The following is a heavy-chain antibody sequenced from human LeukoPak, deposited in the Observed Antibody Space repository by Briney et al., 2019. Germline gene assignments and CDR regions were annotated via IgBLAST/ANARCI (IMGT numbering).Heavy chain of an antibody. J-gene: IGHJ4*02. D-gene: IGHD3-22*01. V-gene: IGHV3-66*01. CDR2: IYTGGST. CDR3: ARNLYYYDSSGYYYY. Sequence: GDSLRLSCAASGFTVSSNYMSWVRQAPGKGLEWVSAIYTGGSTYYAGSVKGRFTISRDNSKNMLYLQMNSLRAEDTAVYYCARNLYYYDSSGYYYYWGQGTLVTVSS. CDR1: GFTVSSNY.